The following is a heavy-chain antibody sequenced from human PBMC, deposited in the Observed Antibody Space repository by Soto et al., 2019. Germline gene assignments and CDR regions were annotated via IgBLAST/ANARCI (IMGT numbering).Heavy chain of an antibody. J-gene: IGHJ4*02. Sequence: PGGSLRLSCAASGFTFSSYAMHWVRQAPGKGLEWVAVISYDGSNKYYADSVKGRFTISRDNSKNTLYLQMNSLRAEDTAVYYCARDAPNDYGGNGPLFDYWGQGTLVTVSS. V-gene: IGHV3-30-3*01. CDR2: ISYDGSNK. D-gene: IGHD4-17*01. CDR3: ARDAPNDYGGNGPLFDY. CDR1: GFTFSSYA.